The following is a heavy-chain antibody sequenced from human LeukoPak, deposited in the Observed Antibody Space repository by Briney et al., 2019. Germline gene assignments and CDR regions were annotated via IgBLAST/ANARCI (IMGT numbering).Heavy chain of an antibody. CDR3: AKDVQWLANYYYYGMDV. Sequence: GGSLRLSCAASGFTFDDYAMHWVRQAPGKGLEWVSGISRNSGSIGYADSVKGRFTISRDNAKNSLYLQMNSLRAEDTALYYCAKDVQWLANYYYYGMDVWGQGTTVTVSS. CDR1: GFTFDDYA. V-gene: IGHV3-9*01. J-gene: IGHJ6*02. D-gene: IGHD6-19*01. CDR2: ISRNSGSI.